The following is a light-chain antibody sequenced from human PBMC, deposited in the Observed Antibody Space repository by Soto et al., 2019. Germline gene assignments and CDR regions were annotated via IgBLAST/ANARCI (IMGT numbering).Light chain of an antibody. CDR2: DNN. J-gene: IGLJ3*02. CDR3: GTWDSSLSVVV. CDR1: SSNIGTNF. V-gene: IGLV1-51*01. Sequence: QSVLTQPPSVSAAPGPMVTISCSGSSSNIGTNFVSWYPRLPGTAPKLLIYDNNNRPSGIPDRFSGSKSGTSATLDITGLQTGDDADYYCGTWDSSLSVVVFGGGTKLTVL.